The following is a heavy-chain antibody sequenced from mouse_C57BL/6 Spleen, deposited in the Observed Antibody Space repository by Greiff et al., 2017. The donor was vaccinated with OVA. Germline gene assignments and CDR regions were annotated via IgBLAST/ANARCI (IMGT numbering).Heavy chain of an antibody. CDR3: ARKDDTLDY. V-gene: IGHV1-19*01. D-gene: IGHD2-3*01. Sequence: VQLQQSGPVLVKPGASVKMSCKASGYTFTDYYMNWVKQSHGKSLEWIGVINPYNGGTSYNQKFKGKATLTVDKSSSTAYMELNSLTSEDSAVYYCARKDDTLDYWGQGTTLTVSS. J-gene: IGHJ2*01. CDR2: INPYNGGT. CDR1: GYTFTDYY.